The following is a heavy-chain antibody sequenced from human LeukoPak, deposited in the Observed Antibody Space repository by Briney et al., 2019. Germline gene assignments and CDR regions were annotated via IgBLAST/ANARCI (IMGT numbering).Heavy chain of an antibody. J-gene: IGHJ4*02. CDR3: ATSYYYDSSGYPFDY. D-gene: IGHD3-22*01. CDR1: GYTFTSIG. CDR2: ISPYNGNT. V-gene: IGHV1-18*01. Sequence: ASVKVSCKASGYTFTSIGISWVRQAPGQGLEWMGWISPYNGNTKFAQKLQGRVTMTTDTSTSTACMELRNLRSDDTAVYFCATSYYYDSSGYPFDYWGQGTLVTVSS.